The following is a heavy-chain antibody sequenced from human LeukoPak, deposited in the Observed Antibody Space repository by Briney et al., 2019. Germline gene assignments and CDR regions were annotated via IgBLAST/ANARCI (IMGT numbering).Heavy chain of an antibody. Sequence: GGSLRLSCAASGFTFSSYAMSWVRQAPGKGLEWVSAISGSGGSTYYADSVKGRFTISRDNSKNTLYLQMNSLRAEDTAVYYCASGGIAVAGTWIDYWGQGTLVTVSS. CDR2: ISGSGGST. D-gene: IGHD6-19*01. CDR3: ASGGIAVAGTWIDY. J-gene: IGHJ4*02. V-gene: IGHV3-23*01. CDR1: GFTFSSYA.